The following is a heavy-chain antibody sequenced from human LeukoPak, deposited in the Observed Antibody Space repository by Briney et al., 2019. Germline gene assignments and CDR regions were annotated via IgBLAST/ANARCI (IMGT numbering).Heavy chain of an antibody. CDR2: ISSSGYI. CDR3: ARVEGYCSSTSCRGGYFDY. J-gene: IGHJ4*02. Sequence: PGGSLRLSCAASGFTFSSYSMNWVRQAPGKGLEWVSSISSSGYIYYADSVKGRFTISRDNAKNSLYLQMNSLRAEDTAVYYCARVEGYCSSTSCRGGYFDYWGQGTLVTVSS. CDR1: GFTFSSYS. V-gene: IGHV3-21*01. D-gene: IGHD2-2*01.